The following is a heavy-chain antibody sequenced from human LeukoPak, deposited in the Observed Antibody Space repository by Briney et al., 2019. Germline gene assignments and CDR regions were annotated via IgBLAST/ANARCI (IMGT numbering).Heavy chain of an antibody. CDR2: ISYDGSNK. J-gene: IGHJ3*02. Sequence: PGGSLRLSCVVSGFTFSTYAMHWVRQAPGKGLEWVAVISYDGSNKYYSDSVKGRFTISRDNSKNTLYLQMNSLRPEDTAVYYCARVRVTLSGSSELGAFDIWGQGTMVTVSS. CDR3: ARVRVTLSGSSELGAFDI. D-gene: IGHD1-26*01. V-gene: IGHV3-30-3*01. CDR1: GFTFSTYA.